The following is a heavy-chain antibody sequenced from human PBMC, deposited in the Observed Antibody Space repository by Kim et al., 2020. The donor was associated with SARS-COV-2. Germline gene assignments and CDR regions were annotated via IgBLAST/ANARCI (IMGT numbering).Heavy chain of an antibody. CDR1: GFTFSSYA. V-gene: IGHV3-23*01. CDR3: AKVRGMAHAPSRRYFDY. CDR2: ISGSGGST. J-gene: IGHJ4*02. Sequence: GGSLRLSCAASGFTFSSYAMSWVRQAPGKGLEWVSAISGSGGSTYYADSVKGRFTISRDNSKNTLYLQMNSLRAEDTAVYYCAKVRGMAHAPSRRYFDYWGQRTRVTVSS.